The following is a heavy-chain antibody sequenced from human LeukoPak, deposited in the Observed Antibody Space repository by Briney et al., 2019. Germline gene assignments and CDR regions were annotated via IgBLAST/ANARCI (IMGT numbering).Heavy chain of an antibody. V-gene: IGHV4-34*01. D-gene: IGHD2-2*01. CDR3: ARGSCSTSCYASGDCYRYFRH. CDR2: INHSGST. CDR1: GGSFSGYY. Sequence: SETLSLTCAVYGGSFSGYYGSWIRQPPGKGLEWIGEINHSGSTNYNPSLKSRVTISVDTSKNQFSLKLSSVTAADTAVYYCARGSCSTSCYASGDCYRYFRHWGQGTLVTVSS. J-gene: IGHJ1*01.